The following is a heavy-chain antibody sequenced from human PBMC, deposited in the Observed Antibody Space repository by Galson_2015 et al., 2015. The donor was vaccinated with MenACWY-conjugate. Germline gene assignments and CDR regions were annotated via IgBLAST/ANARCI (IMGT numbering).Heavy chain of an antibody. J-gene: IGHJ4*02. V-gene: IGHV4-59*11. CDR1: GDSISRHY. Sequence: ETLSLTCIVSGDSISRHYWSWIRQPPGKGLEWIGFFFNSGSADYSPTNYNPSLKSRVTISADTSKNQFSLELRSVTAADTAVYSCARGVAMVRGVITPPFFDSWGQGTLVTVSS. D-gene: IGHD3-10*01. CDR3: ARGVAMVRGVITPPFFDS. CDR2: FFNSGSADYSPT.